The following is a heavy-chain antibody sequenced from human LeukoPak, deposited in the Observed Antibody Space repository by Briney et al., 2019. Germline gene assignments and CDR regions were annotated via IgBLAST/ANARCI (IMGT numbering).Heavy chain of an antibody. CDR1: GFTFSNYA. CDR2: IYSGGST. Sequence: GGSLRLSCEASGFTFSNYAMSWVRQAPGKGLEWVSVIYSGGSTYYADSVKGRFTISRDNSKNTLYLQMNSLRAEDTAIYYCVKGPLVRLDYWGQGTLVTVSS. CDR3: VKGPLVRLDY. D-gene: IGHD6-13*01. J-gene: IGHJ4*02. V-gene: IGHV3-23*03.